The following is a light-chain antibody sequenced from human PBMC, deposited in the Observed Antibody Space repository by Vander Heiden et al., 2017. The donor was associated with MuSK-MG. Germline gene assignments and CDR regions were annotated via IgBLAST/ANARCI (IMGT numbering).Light chain of an antibody. J-gene: IGLJ2*01. Sequence: QSALTQPASVSGSPGQSITISCTGTSSDVGGYNDVSWYQQHPGKAPKLMIYDVSNLPSGVSNRFSGSKSGNTASLTISGLQAEDEADYYCSSYTSSSTLVFGGGTKLTVL. CDR3: SSYTSSSTLV. CDR2: DVS. V-gene: IGLV2-14*03. CDR1: SSDVGGYND.